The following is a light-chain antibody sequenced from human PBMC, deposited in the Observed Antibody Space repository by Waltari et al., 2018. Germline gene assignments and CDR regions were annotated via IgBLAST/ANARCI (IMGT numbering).Light chain of an antibody. J-gene: IGLJ3*02. V-gene: IGLV1-44*01. CDR1: LYHTESNT. CDR2: GDN. Sequence: QSVLTQPPSASGTPGQRVTIPCSGSLYHTESNTVNWYRQLPGTAPKPLIYGDNQRPSGVPDRFSGSKSGTSASLAINGLQSADEADYYCAGWDDSLNGPVFGGGTKLTVL. CDR3: AGWDDSLNGPV.